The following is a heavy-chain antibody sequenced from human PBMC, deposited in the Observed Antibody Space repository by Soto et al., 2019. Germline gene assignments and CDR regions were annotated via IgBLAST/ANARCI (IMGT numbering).Heavy chain of an antibody. CDR2: IHYSGST. Sequence: PSETLSLTCTVSGDSISSYYWSWIRQPPGKGLEWIGYIHYSGSTNYNPSLKSRVTISVDTSKNQFSLRLSSVTAADTAVYYCARHETHHGDCDYWGQGTLVTVSS. V-gene: IGHV4-59*08. J-gene: IGHJ4*02. D-gene: IGHD2-21*02. CDR1: GDSISSYY. CDR3: ARHETHHGDCDY.